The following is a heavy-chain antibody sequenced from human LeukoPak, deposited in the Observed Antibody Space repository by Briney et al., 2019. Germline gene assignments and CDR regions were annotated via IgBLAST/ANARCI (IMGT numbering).Heavy chain of an antibody. D-gene: IGHD6-13*01. CDR3: AKDFGVAAAGTDLTGY. J-gene: IGHJ4*02. CDR1: GFTFDDYA. V-gene: IGHV3-9*01. CDR2: ISWNSGSI. Sequence: GRSLRVSCAASGFTFDDYAMHWVRQAPGNGLEWVSGISWNSGSIGYADSVKGRFTISRDNAKNSRYLQMNSLRAEDTALYYCAKDFGVAAAGTDLTGYWGQGTLVTVSS.